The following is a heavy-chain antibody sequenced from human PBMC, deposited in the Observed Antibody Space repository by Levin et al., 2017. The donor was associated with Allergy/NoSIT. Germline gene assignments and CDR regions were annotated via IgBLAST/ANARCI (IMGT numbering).Heavy chain of an antibody. D-gene: IGHD2-2*01. CDR3: AKKYCTSTSCYGVGHFDC. Sequence: AGGSLRLSCAASGFTFSSYAMHWVRQAPGKGLEWVSVISSNNRTIYYADSVKGRFTISRDNSKNTLYLQMNSLRAEDTAVYYCAKKYCTSTSCYGVGHFDCWGQGTLVTVSS. V-gene: IGHV3-23*01. J-gene: IGHJ4*02. CDR1: GFTFSSYA. CDR2: ISSNNRTI.